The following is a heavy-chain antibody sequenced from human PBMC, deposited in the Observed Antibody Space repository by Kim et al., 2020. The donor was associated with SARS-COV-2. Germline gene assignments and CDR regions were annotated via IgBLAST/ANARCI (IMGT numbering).Heavy chain of an antibody. V-gene: IGHV3-9*01. J-gene: IGHJ4*02. D-gene: IGHD4-4*01. CDR1: GFTFGDYA. CDR2: ISWNSGRI. CDR3: AKDKGDTVTMFDY. Sequence: GGSLRLSCAASGFTFGDYAMHWVRQAPGKGLEGVSGISWNSGRIGYADSVKGRFTISRDNAKNSLYVEMNSLRAEDTALYYCAKDKGDTVTMFDYWGQGTLVTVSS.